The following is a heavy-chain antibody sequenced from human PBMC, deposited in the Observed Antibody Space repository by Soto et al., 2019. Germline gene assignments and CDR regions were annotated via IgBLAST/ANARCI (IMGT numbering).Heavy chain of an antibody. J-gene: IGHJ4*02. Sequence: GGSLRLSCAASGFTFSSYAMHWVRKAPGKGLEWVSAITGSGGSKYYADSVKGRFTISRDNSKNTLYLQMNSLRAEDTAVYYCAKDTYIVATMVTWVYWGQGTLVTVSS. CDR3: AKDTYIVATMVTWVY. CDR2: ITGSGGSK. V-gene: IGHV3-23*01. D-gene: IGHD5-12*01. CDR1: GFTFSSYA.